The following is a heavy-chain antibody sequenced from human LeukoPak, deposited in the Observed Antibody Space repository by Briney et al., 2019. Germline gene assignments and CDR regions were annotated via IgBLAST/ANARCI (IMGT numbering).Heavy chain of an antibody. CDR1: GYSISSGYY. J-gene: IGHJ4*01. V-gene: IGHV4-38-2*01. CDR3: ARARDSLDY. Sequence: SETLSLTCAVSGYSISSGYYWGWIRQPPGKGLEGIGSIYHSGSTYYNPSLKSRVTISGDTSKNQVSLKLSTVTPADTAVYYCARARDSLDYWGHGTLVTVSS. CDR2: IYHSGST. D-gene: IGHD2-21*01.